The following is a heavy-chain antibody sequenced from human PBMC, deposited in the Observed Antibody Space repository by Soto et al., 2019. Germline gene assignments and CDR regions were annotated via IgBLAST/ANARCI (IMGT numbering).Heavy chain of an antibody. V-gene: IGHV1-69*06. Sequence: SVKVSCKASGGTFSSYATSWVRQAPGQGLEWMGGIIPIFGTANYAQKFQGRVTITADKSTSTAYMELSSLRSEDTAVYYCARGDRYVDTAMVTNYWGQGTLVTVSS. D-gene: IGHD5-18*01. CDR1: GGTFSSYA. J-gene: IGHJ4*02. CDR3: ARGDRYVDTAMVTNY. CDR2: IIPIFGTA.